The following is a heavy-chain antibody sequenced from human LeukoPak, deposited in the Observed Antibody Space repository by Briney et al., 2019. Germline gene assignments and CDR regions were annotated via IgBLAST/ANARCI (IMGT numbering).Heavy chain of an antibody. J-gene: IGHJ5*02. Sequence: SVKVSCKASGGTFSSYAISWVRQAPGQGLERMGGIIPIFGTANYAQKFQGRVTITADESTSTAYMDLSSLRSEDTAVYYCARDARPSFIVGATTLLDPWGQGTLVTVSS. V-gene: IGHV1-69*01. CDR2: IIPIFGTA. CDR3: ARDARPSFIVGATTLLDP. D-gene: IGHD1-26*01. CDR1: GGTFSSYA.